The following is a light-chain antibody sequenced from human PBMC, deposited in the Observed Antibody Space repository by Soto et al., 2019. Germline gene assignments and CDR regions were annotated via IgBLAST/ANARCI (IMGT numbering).Light chain of an antibody. V-gene: IGLV1-40*01. CDR2: GNS. CDR1: SSNIGAGYD. Sequence: QSVLTQPPSVSGAPGQRVTISFTWSSSNIGAGYDVHWYQQLPGTAPKLLIYGNSNRPSGVPDRFSGSKSGTSASLAITGLQAEDEADYYCQSYDSSLSGDVFGTGTKLTVL. J-gene: IGLJ1*01. CDR3: QSYDSSLSGDV.